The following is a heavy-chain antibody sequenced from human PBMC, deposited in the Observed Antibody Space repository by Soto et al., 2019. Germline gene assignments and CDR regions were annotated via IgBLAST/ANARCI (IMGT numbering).Heavy chain of an antibody. CDR3: ARIRGGYNYAPFDY. Sequence: SGPTLVNPTQTRTLTCTFSGFSLSTSGMCVSWIRQRPGKALEWLALIDWDDDKYYSTSLKTRLTISKDTSKNQVVLTMTNMDPVDTATYYCARIRGGYNYAPFDYWGQGTLVTVSS. CDR2: IDWDDDK. CDR1: GFSLSTSGMC. V-gene: IGHV2-70*01. D-gene: IGHD5-12*01. J-gene: IGHJ4*02.